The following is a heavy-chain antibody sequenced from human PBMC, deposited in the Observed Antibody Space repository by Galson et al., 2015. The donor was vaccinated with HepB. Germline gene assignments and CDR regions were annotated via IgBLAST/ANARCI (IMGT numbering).Heavy chain of an antibody. CDR1: GFTFNNYG. CDR2: TSYDGNII. D-gene: IGHD5-12*01. Sequence: SLRLSCAASGFTFNNYGIHWVRQAPGKGLEWVAFTSYDGNIIDYGDSVKGRFTISRDNSKNTVDLQMNSLREEDTAVYFCARTIGYTGHAPFDYWGQGTLVTVSS. J-gene: IGHJ4*02. V-gene: IGHV3-30*03. CDR3: ARTIGYTGHAPFDY.